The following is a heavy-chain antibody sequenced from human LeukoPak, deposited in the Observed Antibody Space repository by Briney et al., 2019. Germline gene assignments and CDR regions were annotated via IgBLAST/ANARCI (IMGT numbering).Heavy chain of an antibody. J-gene: IGHJ4*02. Sequence: ASVQVSCKASGYTFPGYYMHWVRQAPGQGFEWMGWLNPNSGDTNYAQKFQGRVTMTRDTSISTAHMELSRLRSDDTAVYYRARANPLYCSSTTCLFDYWGQGTLVTVSS. V-gene: IGHV1-2*02. CDR1: GYTFPGYY. CDR2: LNPNSGDT. D-gene: IGHD2-2*01. CDR3: ARANPLYCSSTTCLFDY.